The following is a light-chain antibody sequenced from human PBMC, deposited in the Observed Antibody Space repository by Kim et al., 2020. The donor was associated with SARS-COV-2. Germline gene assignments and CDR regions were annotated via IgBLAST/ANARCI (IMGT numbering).Light chain of an antibody. Sequence: QSITYSCPATSSDVGGYNYVSWYQQHPGKAPKLMIYDVSKRPSGVSNRFSCSKSGNTASLTISGLQAEDEADYYCSSYTSSSTLYVFGTGTKVTVL. CDR1: SSDVGGYNY. V-gene: IGLV2-14*04. CDR2: DVS. J-gene: IGLJ1*01. CDR3: SSYTSSSTLYV.